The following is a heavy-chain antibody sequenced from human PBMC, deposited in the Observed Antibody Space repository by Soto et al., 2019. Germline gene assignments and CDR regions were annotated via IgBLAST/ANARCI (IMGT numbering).Heavy chain of an antibody. V-gene: IGHV3-72*01. D-gene: IGHD5-12*01. CDR2: SRSKVRDYTT. CDR3: VRGYNSFDS. Sequence: GSLRLSCAASGFTFSDHYMDWVRQAPGKGLEWVARSRSKVRDYTTVYAASVKGRFTISRDNSENSLYLQMSSLKIEDSAVYYCVRGYNSFDSWGQGTMVTVSS. CDR1: GFTFSDHY. J-gene: IGHJ3*01.